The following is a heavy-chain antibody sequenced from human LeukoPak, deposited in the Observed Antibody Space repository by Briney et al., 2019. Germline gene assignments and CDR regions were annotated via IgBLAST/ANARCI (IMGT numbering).Heavy chain of an antibody. V-gene: IGHV4-59*08. J-gene: IGHJ4*02. CDR3: ARLSRRYFDWLFYPDYFDY. CDR1: GGSISSYY. Sequence: SETLSLTCTVSGGSISSYYWSWIRQPPGKGLEWIECIYYSGSTNYNPSLKSRVTISVDTSKNQFSLKLSSVTAADTAVYYCARLSRRYFDWLFYPDYFDYWGQGTLVTVSS. D-gene: IGHD3-9*01. CDR2: IYYSGST.